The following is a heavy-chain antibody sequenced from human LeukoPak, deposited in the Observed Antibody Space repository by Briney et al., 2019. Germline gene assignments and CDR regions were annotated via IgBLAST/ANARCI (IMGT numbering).Heavy chain of an antibody. D-gene: IGHD5-24*01. CDR2: IYSGGST. CDR3: ARDRRDVERYYYYGMDV. Sequence: PGGSLRLSCAACGFTVSSNYMSWVRQAPGQGLEWVSVIYSGGSTYYADSVKGRFTISRDNSKNTLYLQMNSLRAEDTAVYYCARDRRDVERYYYYGMDVWGQGTTVTVSS. V-gene: IGHV3-66*02. J-gene: IGHJ6*02. CDR1: GFTVSSNY.